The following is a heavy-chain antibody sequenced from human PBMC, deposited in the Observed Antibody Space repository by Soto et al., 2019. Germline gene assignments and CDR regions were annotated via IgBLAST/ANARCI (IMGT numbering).Heavy chain of an antibody. V-gene: IGHV1-46*01. Sequence: RASVKVSCKASGYTFTSYYMHWVRQAPGQGLEWMGIINPSGGSTSYAQKFQGRVTMTRDTSTSTVYMELSSLRSEDTAVYYCAREKSLWSPAAVLYYYYGMDVWGQGTTVTVSS. CDR3: AREKSLWSPAAVLYYYYGMDV. CDR2: INPSGGST. D-gene: IGHD2-2*01. J-gene: IGHJ6*02. CDR1: GYTFTSYY.